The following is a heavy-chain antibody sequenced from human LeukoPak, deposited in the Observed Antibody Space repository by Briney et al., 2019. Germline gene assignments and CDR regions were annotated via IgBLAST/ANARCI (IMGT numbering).Heavy chain of an antibody. Sequence: GGSLRLSCAASGFTFSSYSMNWVRQAPGKGLEWVSSISSSSSYIYYADSVKGRFTISRDNAKNSLYLQMNSLRAEDTAVYYCARRGVLWFGELFYYGMDVWGQGTTVTVSS. D-gene: IGHD3-10*01. V-gene: IGHV3-21*04. CDR1: GFTFSSYS. J-gene: IGHJ6*02. CDR3: ARRGVLWFGELFYYGMDV. CDR2: ISSSSSYI.